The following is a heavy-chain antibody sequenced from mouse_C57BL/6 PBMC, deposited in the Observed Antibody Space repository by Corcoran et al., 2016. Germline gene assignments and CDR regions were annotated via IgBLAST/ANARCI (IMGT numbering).Heavy chain of an antibody. J-gene: IGHJ2*01. Sequence: QIQLVQSGPELKKSGETVKISCKASGYTFTTYGMSWVKQAPGRGLKWMGWINTYSGVPTYADDFKGRFAFSLETSASTAYLQINNLKNEDTATYFCARGYGNWYYFDYWGQGTTLTVSS. D-gene: IGHD2-1*01. CDR3: ARGYGNWYYFDY. CDR1: GYTFTTYG. V-gene: IGHV9-3*01. CDR2: INTYSGVP.